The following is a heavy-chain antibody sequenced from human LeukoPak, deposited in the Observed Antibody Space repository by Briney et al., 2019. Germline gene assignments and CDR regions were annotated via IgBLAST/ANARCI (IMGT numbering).Heavy chain of an antibody. CDR1: GFTFSTYA. J-gene: IGHJ3*02. V-gene: IGHV3-23*01. D-gene: IGHD2-8*01. Sequence: PGGSLRLSCAASGFTFSTYAMTWFRQAPAQGLEWVSSIRGSGGSTFYADSVKGRFTISRDNTRNTLYLQMNSLRTEDTALYYCARDPNGDYIGAFDIWGQGIMVTVSS. CDR3: ARDPNGDYIGAFDI. CDR2: IRGSGGST.